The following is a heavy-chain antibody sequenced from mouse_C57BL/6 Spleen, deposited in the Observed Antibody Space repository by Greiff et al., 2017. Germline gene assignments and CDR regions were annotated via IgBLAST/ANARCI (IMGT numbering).Heavy chain of an antibody. CDR2: IHPNSGST. J-gene: IGHJ3*01. CDR1: GYTFTSYW. CDR3: AREGVLAY. Sequence: VQLQQSGAELVKPGASVQLSCKASGYTFTSYWMHWVKQRPGQGLEWIGMIHPNSGSTNYNEKFKSKATLTVDKSSSTAYMQLSSLTSEDSAVYYCAREGVLAYWGQGTLVTVSA. V-gene: IGHV1-64*01.